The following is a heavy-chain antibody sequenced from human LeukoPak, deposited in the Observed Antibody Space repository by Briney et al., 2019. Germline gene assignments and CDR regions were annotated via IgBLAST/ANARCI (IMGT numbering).Heavy chain of an antibody. CDR2: IIPIVGTA. D-gene: IGHD3-22*01. CDR3: AREEYDSSGPAAFDI. CDR1: GGTFSTYYA. V-gene: IGHV1-69*04. J-gene: IGHJ3*02. Sequence: SVKVSCKASGGTFSTYYAISWVRQAPGQGLEWMGRIIPIVGTANYAQKFQGRVTITADKSTATVYMELSNLRSGDTAVYYCAREEYDSSGPAAFDIWGQGTMVTVSS.